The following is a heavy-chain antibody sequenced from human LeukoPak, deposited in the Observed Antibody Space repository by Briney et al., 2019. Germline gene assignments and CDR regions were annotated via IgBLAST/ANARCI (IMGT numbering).Heavy chain of an antibody. CDR2: ISSSSSYI. Sequence: KRLGSLRLSCAPSVVTFRSYSTKSVPETPERRGGCVSYISSSSSYIYSTHSVKGRVSLSRDNPKSTLSLQINTMRAEDTAVYYCARGEYYYDSSGYPGPGYFDYWGQGTLVTVSS. J-gene: IGHJ4*02. D-gene: IGHD3-22*01. CDR1: VVTFRSYS. V-gene: IGHV3-21*01. CDR3: ARGEYYYDSSGYPGPGYFDY.